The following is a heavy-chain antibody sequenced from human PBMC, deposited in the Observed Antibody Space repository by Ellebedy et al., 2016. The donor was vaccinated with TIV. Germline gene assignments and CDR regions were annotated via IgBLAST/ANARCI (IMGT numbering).Heavy chain of an antibody. Sequence: GGSLRLSXAASGFTFSSYAMHWVRQAPGKGLEWVAVISYDGSNKYYADSVKGRFTISRDNAKNSLYLQMNSLRAEDTAVYYCARDRVRYCSSTSCSLDYWGQGTLVTVSS. V-gene: IGHV3-30-3*01. CDR3: ARDRVRYCSSTSCSLDY. J-gene: IGHJ4*02. D-gene: IGHD2-2*01. CDR2: ISYDGSNK. CDR1: GFTFSSYA.